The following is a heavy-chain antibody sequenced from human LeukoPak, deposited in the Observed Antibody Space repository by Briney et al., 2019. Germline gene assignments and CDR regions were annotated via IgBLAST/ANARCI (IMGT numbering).Heavy chain of an antibody. D-gene: IGHD2-2*01. J-gene: IGHJ5*02. CDR3: ATRICSSTSCYFP. CDR2: INHSGST. Sequence: SETLSLTCAVYGGSFSGYYWSWIRQPPGKGLEWIGEINHSGSTNYNPFLKSRVTISVDTSKNQFSLKLSSVTAADTAVYYCATRICSSTSCYFPWGQGTLVTVSS. CDR1: GGSFSGYY. V-gene: IGHV4-34*01.